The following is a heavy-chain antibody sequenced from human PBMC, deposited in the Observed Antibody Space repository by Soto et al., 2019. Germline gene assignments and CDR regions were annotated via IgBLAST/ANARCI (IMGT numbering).Heavy chain of an antibody. D-gene: IGHD3-10*01. CDR1: GFNFIRKY. V-gene: IGHV3-53*01. CDR2: LYSGGTT. CDR3: ARGLYDSGSFYFDF. Sequence: EVQLVESGGGLIQPGGSLRLSCAASGFNFIRKYMIWVRQAPGKGREWVSILYSGGTTYYADSVKGRFTISRDTSENTLYLQMNSLRAEDTAVYYCARGLYDSGSFYFDFWGQGTLVTVSS. J-gene: IGHJ4*02.